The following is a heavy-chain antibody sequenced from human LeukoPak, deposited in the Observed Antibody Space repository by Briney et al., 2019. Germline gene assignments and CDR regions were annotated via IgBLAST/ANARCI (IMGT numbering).Heavy chain of an antibody. J-gene: IGHJ6*03. D-gene: IGHD3-22*01. CDR2: IIPIFGTA. V-gene: IGHV1-69*13. CDR1: GGTFSSYA. Sequence: SVKVSCKASGGTFSSYAISWVRQAPGQGLEWMGGIIPIFGTANYAQKFQGRVTITADESTSPAYMELSSLRSEDTAVYYCARGYDSSGYPHYYYYYMDVWGKGTTVTISS. CDR3: ARGYDSSGYPHYYYYYMDV.